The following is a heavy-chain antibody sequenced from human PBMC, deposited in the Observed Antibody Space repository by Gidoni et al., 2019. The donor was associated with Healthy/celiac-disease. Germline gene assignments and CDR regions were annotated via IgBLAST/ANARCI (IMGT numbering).Heavy chain of an antibody. J-gene: IGHJ4*02. CDR3: ARDLAGYSYGQYYFDY. CDR1: GFTFSSYS. CDR2: ISSSSSTI. Sequence: EVQLVESGGGLVQPGGSLRLSCAASGFTFSSYSMNWVRQAPGKGLEWVSYISSSSSTIYYADSVKGRFTISRDNAKNSLYLQMNSLRDEDTAVYYCARDLAGYSYGQYYFDYWGQGTLVTVSS. V-gene: IGHV3-48*02. D-gene: IGHD5-18*01.